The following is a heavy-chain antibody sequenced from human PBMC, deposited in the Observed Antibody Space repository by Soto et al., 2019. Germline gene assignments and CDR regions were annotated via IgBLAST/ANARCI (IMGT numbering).Heavy chain of an antibody. CDR3: ARQSVLRYFDWPLDY. V-gene: IGHV6-1*01. Sequence: SPTLSLTCAISGDSVSSNSAAWNWIRQSPSRGLEWLGRTYYRSKWYNDYAVSVKSRITINPDTSKNQFSLQLNSVTPEDTAVYYCARQSVLRYFDWPLDYWGQGTLVTVSS. D-gene: IGHD3-9*01. CDR1: GDSVSSNSAA. J-gene: IGHJ4*02. CDR2: TYYRSKWYN.